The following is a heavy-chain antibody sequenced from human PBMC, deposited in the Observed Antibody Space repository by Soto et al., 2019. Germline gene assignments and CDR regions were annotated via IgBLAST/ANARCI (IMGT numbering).Heavy chain of an antibody. J-gene: IGHJ4*02. D-gene: IGHD1-1*01. V-gene: IGHV1-18*01. Sequence: QVQLAQSGAEVKKPGASVTVSCKASGYTFSSYGISWVRQAPGQGLEWVGWISVHNGYTKYATVLQGRVTMTTDTSTSTAYMELRSLRSDDSAVYYCARLEHNFGPHDYWGQGTLVTVTS. CDR3: ARLEHNFGPHDY. CDR1: GYTFSSYG. CDR2: ISVHNGYT.